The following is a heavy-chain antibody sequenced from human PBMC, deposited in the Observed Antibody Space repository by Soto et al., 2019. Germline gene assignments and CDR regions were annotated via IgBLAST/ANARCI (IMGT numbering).Heavy chain of an antibody. CDR2: LYWNDDR. J-gene: IGHJ4*02. Sequence: SGPTLVNPTQTLTLTCTFSGFSLSSIGVAVGWIRQPPGKALEWLALLYWNDDRRYSPSLKSRLTITKDTSKNQVVLTMTNMDPADTATYYCAHSASVPCCDHFDSWGQGSLVTGSS. CDR3: AHSASVPCCDHFDS. CDR1: GFSLSSIGVA. D-gene: IGHD1-26*01. V-gene: IGHV2-5*01.